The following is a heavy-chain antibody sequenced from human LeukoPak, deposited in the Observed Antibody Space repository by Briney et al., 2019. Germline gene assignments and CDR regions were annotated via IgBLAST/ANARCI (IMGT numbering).Heavy chain of an antibody. J-gene: IGHJ4*02. Sequence: PSETLSLTCTVSGGSISSYYWSWIRQPPGKGLEWIGYIYYSGSTNYNPSLKSRVTISVDTSKNQFSLKLSSVTAADTAVYYCARKGLPYYYDSSGYYYGDFDYWGQGTLVTVSS. CDR1: GGSISSYY. D-gene: IGHD3-22*01. CDR2: IYYSGST. V-gene: IGHV4-59*12. CDR3: ARKGLPYYYDSSGYYYGDFDY.